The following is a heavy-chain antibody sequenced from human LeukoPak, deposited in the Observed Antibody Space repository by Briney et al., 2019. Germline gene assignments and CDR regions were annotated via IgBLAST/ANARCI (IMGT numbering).Heavy chain of an antibody. CDR1: GFTFSSYW. V-gene: IGHV3-7*01. Sequence: GGSLRLSCAASGFTFSSYWMSWVRQAPGKGLEWVANIKQDGSEKYYVDSVKGRFTISRDNAKNSLYLQMNSLRAEDTAVYYCARDRWEWLAVYFDYWGQGTLVTVSS. J-gene: IGHJ4*02. D-gene: IGHD6-19*01. CDR3: ARDRWEWLAVYFDY. CDR2: IKQDGSEK.